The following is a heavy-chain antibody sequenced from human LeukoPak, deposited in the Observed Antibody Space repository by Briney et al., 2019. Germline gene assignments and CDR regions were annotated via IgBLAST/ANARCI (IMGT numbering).Heavy chain of an antibody. Sequence: GGSLRLSCAASGFTFSSYAMSWVRQAPGKGLEWVSAISGSGGSTYYADSVKGRFTISRDNSKNTLYLQMNCLRAEDTAVYYCAKVRATATYYYYGMDVWGQGTTVTVSS. D-gene: IGHD2-15*01. CDR3: AKVRATATYYYYGMDV. CDR2: ISGSGGST. CDR1: GFTFSSYA. V-gene: IGHV3-23*01. J-gene: IGHJ6*02.